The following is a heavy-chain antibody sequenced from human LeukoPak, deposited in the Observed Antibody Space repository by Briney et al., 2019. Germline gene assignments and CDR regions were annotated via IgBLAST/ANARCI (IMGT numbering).Heavy chain of an antibody. J-gene: IGHJ4*02. CDR2: ISGSGGST. V-gene: IGHV3-23*01. Sequence: PGGSLRLSCAASGFTFSSYAMSWVRQAPGKGLEWVSAISGSGGSTYYADSVKGRFTISRDNSKNTLYLQMNSLRAEDTAVYYCAKSLAYWGGDCYSFDYWGQGTLVTVSS. CDR1: GFTFSSYA. D-gene: IGHD2-21*02. CDR3: AKSLAYWGGDCYSFDY.